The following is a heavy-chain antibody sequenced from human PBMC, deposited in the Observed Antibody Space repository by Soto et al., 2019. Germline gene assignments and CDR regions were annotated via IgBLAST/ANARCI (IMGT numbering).Heavy chain of an antibody. D-gene: IGHD3-22*01. CDR2: IYSGGST. J-gene: IGHJ6*02. CDR1: GFTVSSNY. V-gene: IGHV3-53*01. Sequence: PGGSLRLSCAASGFTVSSNYMSRVRQAPGKGLEWVSVIYSGGSTYYADSVKGRFTISRDNSKNTLYLQMNSLRAEDTAVYYCARWEDSSGYYGYYYGMDVWGQGTTVTVSS. CDR3: ARWEDSSGYYGYYYGMDV.